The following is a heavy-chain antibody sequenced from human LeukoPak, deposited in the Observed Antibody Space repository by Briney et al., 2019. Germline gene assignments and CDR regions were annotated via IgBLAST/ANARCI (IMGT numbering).Heavy chain of an antibody. CDR3: AKDRWGAVASFDY. Sequence: GGSLRLSCAASGFSFSRYGMQWVRQAPGKGLEWVAFIRYDGNNKYYADSVKGRFTISRDNSKNTLYLQMNSLESEDTAVYYCAKDRWGAVASFDYWGQGTLVTVSS. D-gene: IGHD6-19*01. CDR1: GFSFSRYG. V-gene: IGHV3-30*02. J-gene: IGHJ4*02. CDR2: IRYDGNNK.